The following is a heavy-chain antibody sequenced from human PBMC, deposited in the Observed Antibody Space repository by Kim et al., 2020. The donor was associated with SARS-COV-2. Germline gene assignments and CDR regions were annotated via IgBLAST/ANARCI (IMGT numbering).Heavy chain of an antibody. J-gene: IGHJ4*02. Sequence: NSAQKFQGRVTITADQSTSTAYMELSSLRSEDTAVYYCATRIAAAGTVDYWGQGTLVTVSS. CDR3: ATRIAAAGTVDY. V-gene: IGHV1-69*01. D-gene: IGHD6-13*01.